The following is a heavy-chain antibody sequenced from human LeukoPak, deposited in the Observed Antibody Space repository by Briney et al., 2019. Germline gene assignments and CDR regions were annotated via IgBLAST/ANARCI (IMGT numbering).Heavy chain of an antibody. D-gene: IGHD3-16*01. CDR1: GFTFSSYD. J-gene: IGHJ3*02. CDR3: AKDRDDYVWGSYLGAFDI. Sequence: PGGSLRLSCAASGFTFSSYDMHWVRQATGKGLEWVSAIDTAGDTYYPGSVKGRFTISRENAKNSLYLQMNSLRAEDTAVYYCAKDRDDYVWGSYLGAFDIWGQGTMVTVSS. V-gene: IGHV3-13*01. CDR2: IDTAGDT.